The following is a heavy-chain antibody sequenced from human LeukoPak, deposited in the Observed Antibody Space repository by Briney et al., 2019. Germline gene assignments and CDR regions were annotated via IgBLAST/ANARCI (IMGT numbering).Heavy chain of an antibody. D-gene: IGHD1-7*01. J-gene: IGHJ6*03. V-gene: IGHV4-34*01. CDR1: GGSFSNYY. CDR2: INDSGRT. CDR3: ARRWNYGRNYYIDV. Sequence: SETLSLTCAVYGGSFSNYYWSWIRQTPGKGMEWIGEINDSGRTNYNPSLMSRVTVSVDTSKNQFSLRLTSVIATDTAVYYCARRWNYGRNYYIDVWGKGATVSVSS.